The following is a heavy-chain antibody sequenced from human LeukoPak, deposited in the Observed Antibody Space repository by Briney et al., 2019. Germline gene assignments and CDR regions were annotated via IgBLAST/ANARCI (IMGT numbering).Heavy chain of an antibody. CDR1: GGSISSNY. D-gene: IGHD6-25*01. CDR3: ARDSSADYYGMDV. J-gene: IGHJ6*02. CDR2: IYASGRI. V-gene: IGHV4-4*07. Sequence: SETLSLTCTVSGGSISSNYWSWIRQPAGKGLEWMGRIYASGRINHDPSLKSRVTMSVDTSKNQFSLKLSSVTAADTAVYYCARDSSADYYGMDVWGQGTTVTVSS.